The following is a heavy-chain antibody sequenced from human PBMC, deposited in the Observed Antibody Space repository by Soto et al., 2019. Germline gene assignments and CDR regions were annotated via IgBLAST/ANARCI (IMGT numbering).Heavy chain of an antibody. CDR3: ARYYYGDYPFHY. CDR1: GGSISSYY. D-gene: IGHD4-17*01. CDR2: IYYSGST. J-gene: IGHJ4*02. V-gene: IGHV4-59*01. Sequence: QVQLQESGPGLVKPSETLSLTCTVSGGSISSYYWSWIRQPPGKGLEWIGYIYYSGSTNYNPSLKSRVTISVDTSKNQFSLKLSSVTAADTAVYYCARYYYGDYPFHYWGQGTLVTVSS.